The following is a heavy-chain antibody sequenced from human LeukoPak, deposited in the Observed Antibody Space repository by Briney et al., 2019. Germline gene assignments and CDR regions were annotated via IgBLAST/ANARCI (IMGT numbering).Heavy chain of an antibody. CDR3: AKDRSGYYQYYFDY. J-gene: IGHJ4*02. D-gene: IGHD3-22*01. CDR1: GFTFSSYA. CDR2: ISGSGNRT. V-gene: IGHV3-23*01. Sequence: GGSLRLSCAASGFTFSSYAMSWVRQAPGKGLEWVSSISGSGNRTYYADSVKGRFTISRDNSKNTLFLQMNSLRADDTAVYYCAKDRSGYYQYYFDYWGQGTLVTVSS.